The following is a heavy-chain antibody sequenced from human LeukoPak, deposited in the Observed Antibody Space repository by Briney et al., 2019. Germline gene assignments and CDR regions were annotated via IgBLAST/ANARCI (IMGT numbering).Heavy chain of an antibody. V-gene: IGHV4-59*01. CDR1: GGSISSYY. D-gene: IGHD2-15*01. CDR3: ARDLCSGGSCYPGWLDP. Sequence: SETLSLTCTVSGGSISSYYWSWLRQPPGKGLEWIGYIYYSGSTIYNPSLNSRVTISVDTSKNQFSLKLSSVTPADTAVYYCARDLCSGGSCYPGWLDPWGQGTLVTVSS. CDR2: IYYSGST. J-gene: IGHJ5*02.